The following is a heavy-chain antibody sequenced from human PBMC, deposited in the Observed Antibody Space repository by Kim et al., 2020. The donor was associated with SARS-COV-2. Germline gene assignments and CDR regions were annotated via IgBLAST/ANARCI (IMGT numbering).Heavy chain of an antibody. CDR3: ARGQLLWSSWTFDL. V-gene: IGHV3-13*01. CDR1: GFTFSSYD. Sequence: GGSLRLSCAASGFTFSSYDMHWVRQATGKGLEWVSGIGTAGDTYYPGSVKGRFTISRENAKNSLYLQMNSLRAGDTAVYYCARGQLLWSSWTFDLWGRGTLVTVSS. J-gene: IGHJ2*01. CDR2: IGTAGDT. D-gene: IGHD3-10*01.